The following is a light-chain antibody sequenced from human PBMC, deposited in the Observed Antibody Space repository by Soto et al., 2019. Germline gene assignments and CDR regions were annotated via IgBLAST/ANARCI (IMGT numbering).Light chain of an antibody. CDR3: QQRSNWPIT. CDR1: QSVSSY. Sequence: EIVLTQSPATLSLSPGARATLSCRASQSVSSYLAWYQQKPGQAPRLLIYDASNRATGIPARFSGSGSGTDFTLTISSLEPEDFAVYYCQQRSNWPITFGKGKRLEIK. V-gene: IGKV3-11*01. J-gene: IGKJ5*01. CDR2: DAS.